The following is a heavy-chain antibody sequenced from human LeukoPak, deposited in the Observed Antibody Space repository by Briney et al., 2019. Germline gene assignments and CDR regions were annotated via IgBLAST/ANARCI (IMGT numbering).Heavy chain of an antibody. V-gene: IGHV5-51*01. J-gene: IGHJ6*02. D-gene: IGHD6-19*01. Sequence: GESLKISCKGSGYSFTSYWIGWVRQMPGKGLEWMGIIYPGDSDTRYSPSFQGQVTISADKSISTAYLQWSSLKASDTAMYYCARFGYSSGWHYYYGMDVWGQGTTVTVSS. CDR2: IYPGDSDT. CDR1: GYSFTSYW. CDR3: ARFGYSSGWHYYYGMDV.